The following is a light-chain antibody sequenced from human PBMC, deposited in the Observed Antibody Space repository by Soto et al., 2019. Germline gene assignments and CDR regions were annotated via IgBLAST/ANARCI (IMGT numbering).Light chain of an antibody. Sequence: EIVMTQSPATLSVSPGETATLSCRASQSVSSYLAWYQQKPGQAPRLLIYGASTRATGIPARFSGSGSGTEFTLTTCGLQSEDFAVYSCQQYNDWPLFTFGQGTRLEIK. J-gene: IGKJ5*01. V-gene: IGKV3-15*01. CDR3: QQYNDWPLFT. CDR1: QSVSSY. CDR2: GAS.